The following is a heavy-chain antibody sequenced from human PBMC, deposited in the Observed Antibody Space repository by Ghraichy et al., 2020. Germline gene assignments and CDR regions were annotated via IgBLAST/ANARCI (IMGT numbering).Heavy chain of an antibody. D-gene: IGHD6-25*01. CDR2: INSEGTST. Sequence: LSLTCTASGFSVSTYWMHWVRQAQGKGLMWISRINSEGTSTSYADFVKGRFTISRDNAKNSLYLQMHSLRVEDTGVYFCAREGEAAAGFYTFDYWGQGTLVTVAS. J-gene: IGHJ4*02. CDR1: GFSVSTYW. CDR3: AREGEAAAGFYTFDY. V-gene: IGHV3-74*01.